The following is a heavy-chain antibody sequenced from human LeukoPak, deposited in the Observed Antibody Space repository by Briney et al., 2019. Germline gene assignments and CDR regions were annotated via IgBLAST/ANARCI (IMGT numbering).Heavy chain of an antibody. J-gene: IGHJ4*02. V-gene: IGHV3-23*01. CDR1: GFTFSSYA. CDR3: AKDLEYYYDSSGYL. Sequence: GGSLRLSCAASGFTFSSYAMSWVRQAPGKGLEWVSAISGRGGSTYYADSVEGRFTISRDNSKNTLYLQMNSLRAEDTAVYYCAKDLEYYYDSSGYLWGQGTLVTVSS. CDR2: ISGRGGST. D-gene: IGHD3-22*01.